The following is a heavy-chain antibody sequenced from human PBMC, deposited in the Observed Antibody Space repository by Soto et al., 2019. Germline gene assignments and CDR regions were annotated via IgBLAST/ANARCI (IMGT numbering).Heavy chain of an antibody. D-gene: IGHD3-3*01. V-gene: IGHV3-53*01. CDR2: IYSGGST. J-gene: IGHJ4*02. CDR1: GFTVSSNY. CDR3: ARVLDYDFWSGYSGY. Sequence: GSLRLSCAASGFTVSSNYMSWVRQAPGKGLEWVSVIYSGGSTYYADSVKGRFTISRDNSKNTLYLQMNSLRAEDTAVYYCARVLDYDFWSGYSGYLGQGTLVTVSS.